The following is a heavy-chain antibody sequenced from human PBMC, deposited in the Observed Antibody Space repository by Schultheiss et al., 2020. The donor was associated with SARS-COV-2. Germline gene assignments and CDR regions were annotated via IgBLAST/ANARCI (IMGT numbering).Heavy chain of an antibody. CDR1: GFTFSSYA. CDR2: ISSSSSYI. D-gene: IGHD2-2*01. CDR3: ARGSTSWNYYGMDV. V-gene: IGHV3-21*01. J-gene: IGHJ6*02. Sequence: GGSLRLSCAASGFTFSSYAMSWVRQAPGKGLEWVSSISSSSSYIYYADSVKGRFTISRDNAKNSLYLQMNSLRAEDTAVYYCARGSTSWNYYGMDVWGQGTTVTVSS.